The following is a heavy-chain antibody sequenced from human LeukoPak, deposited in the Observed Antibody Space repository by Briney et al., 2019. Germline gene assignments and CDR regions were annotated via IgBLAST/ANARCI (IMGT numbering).Heavy chain of an antibody. Sequence: PGGSLRLSCAASGFTFSSYEMNWVRRAPGKGLEWLSYISNTGSNKYYADSVKGRFTISRDNAKNSLYLQMNSLRAEDTAVYFCARVFVGENFDYWGQGNLVTVSA. CDR1: GFTFSSYE. CDR2: ISNTGSNK. J-gene: IGHJ4*02. V-gene: IGHV3-48*03. CDR3: ARVFVGENFDY. D-gene: IGHD3-10*02.